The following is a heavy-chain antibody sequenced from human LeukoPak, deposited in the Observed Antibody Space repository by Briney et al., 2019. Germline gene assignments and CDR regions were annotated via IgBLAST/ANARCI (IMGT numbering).Heavy chain of an antibody. V-gene: IGHV4-59*01. CDR1: GGSISSYY. CDR3: ARAVRNSSGWYDGRGYHYYMDV. J-gene: IGHJ6*03. CDR2: IYYNGNT. D-gene: IGHD6-19*01. Sequence: PSETLSLTCTVSGGSISSYYWNWIRQPPGKGLEWIGNIYYNGNTNYNPSLKSRVTISVDTSRNRFSLNLNSVTAADTAVYFCARAVRNSSGWYDGRGYHYYMDVWGKGTTVTISS.